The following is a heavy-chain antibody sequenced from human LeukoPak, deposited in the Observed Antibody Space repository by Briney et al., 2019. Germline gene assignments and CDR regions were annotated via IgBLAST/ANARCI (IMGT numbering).Heavy chain of an antibody. V-gene: IGHV3-7*01. D-gene: IGHD6-13*01. CDR2: IKQDGSEK. Sequence: GGSLRLSCAASEFIFSGYWMNWARQAPGKGLEWVANIKQDGSEKQYVDSVRGRFTISRDNAKNSLYLQMSSLRVEDTAVYYCARDGFVGAADYWGQGTLVTVSS. CDR3: ARDGFVGAADY. J-gene: IGHJ4*02. CDR1: EFIFSGYW.